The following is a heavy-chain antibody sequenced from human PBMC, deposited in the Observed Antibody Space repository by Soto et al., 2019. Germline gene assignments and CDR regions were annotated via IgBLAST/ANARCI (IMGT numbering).Heavy chain of an antibody. Sequence: ASVKVSCKASGYTFTIYDVTWVRQAPGQGLEWMGWISTSTGNTNYAQKLQGRVTMTTDTSASTAYMELRSLRSDDTAVYFCARGEGGAARHDGYEIWGQ. CDR1: GYTFTIYD. CDR3: ARGEGGAARHDGYEI. D-gene: IGHD3-16*01. J-gene: IGHJ3*02. CDR2: ISTSTGNT. V-gene: IGHV1-18*04.